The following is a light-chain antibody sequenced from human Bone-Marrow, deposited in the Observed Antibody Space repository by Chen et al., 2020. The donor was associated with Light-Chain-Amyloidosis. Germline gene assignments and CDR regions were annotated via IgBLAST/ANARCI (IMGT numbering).Light chain of an antibody. Sequence: QSALTQPASGSGSPRQSITISCTGPSSDVGGYNYVSWYQQHPGKAPKLIIYDVTYRPSGVSNRFSGSKSGNTASLTISGLQAEDEADYYCSSFTRNNALVFGGGTKLTVL. CDR1: SSDVGGYNY. CDR2: DVT. V-gene: IGLV2-14*03. CDR3: SSFTRNNALV. J-gene: IGLJ2*01.